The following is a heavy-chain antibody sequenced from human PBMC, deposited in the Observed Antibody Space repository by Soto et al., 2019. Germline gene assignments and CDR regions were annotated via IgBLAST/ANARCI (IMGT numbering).Heavy chain of an antibody. CDR3: ASLGVGDWANYYYYYRMDV. D-gene: IGHD2-21*02. Sequence: EVQLLESGGGFVQPGGSLRLSCAATGFTFSVYAMTWVRQAPGKGLEWVSAVTANGGSTYSADSVKGRFTISRDNSKNTLFLQMNSLRAEDTAVYYCASLGVGDWANYYYYYRMDVWGQGTTVTVAS. J-gene: IGHJ6*02. CDR1: GFTFSVYA. CDR2: VTANGGST. V-gene: IGHV3-23*01.